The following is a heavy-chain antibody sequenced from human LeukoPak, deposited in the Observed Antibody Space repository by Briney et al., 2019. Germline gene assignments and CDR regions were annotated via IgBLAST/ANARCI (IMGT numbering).Heavy chain of an antibody. CDR2: INSDGSWT. J-gene: IGHJ6*02. CDR3: ARGQLEWENYYYGMDV. Sequence: GGSLRLSCAASGSYWMHWVRQAPGKGLVRVSHINSDGSWTSYADSVKGRFTISKDNAKNTVYLQMNNLRAEDTAVYYCARGQLEWENYYYGMDVWGQGTTVTVSS. V-gene: IGHV3-74*01. CDR1: GSYW. D-gene: IGHD1-1*01.